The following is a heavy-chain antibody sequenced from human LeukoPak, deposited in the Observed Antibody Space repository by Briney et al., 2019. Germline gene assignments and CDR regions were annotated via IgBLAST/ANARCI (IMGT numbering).Heavy chain of an antibody. CDR2: IKQDGSEK. CDR3: ARARGRYCSGGSCLWSDY. J-gene: IGHJ4*02. V-gene: IGHV3-7*03. Sequence: GGSLRLSCAASGFTFSSYWMSWVRQAPGKGLGWVANIKQDGSEKYYVDSVKGRFTISRDNAKNSLYLQMNSLRAEDTAVYYCARARGRYCSGGSCLWSDYWGQGTLVTVSS. D-gene: IGHD2-15*01. CDR1: GFTFSSYW.